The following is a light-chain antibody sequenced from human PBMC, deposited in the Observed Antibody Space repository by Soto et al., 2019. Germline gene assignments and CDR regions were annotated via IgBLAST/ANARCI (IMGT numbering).Light chain of an antibody. J-gene: IGKJ4*01. CDR1: RSVGNNY. Sequence: EIVLTQSQGTLSLSPGERATLSCRASRSVGNNYLAWYQQRPGRAPNLLIYDASSRSTGIPDRISGSGSGTDFTLSISRLEPEDSAMYYCQQYAYSPLNFGGGTKVEIK. CDR2: DAS. CDR3: QQYAYSPLN. V-gene: IGKV3-20*01.